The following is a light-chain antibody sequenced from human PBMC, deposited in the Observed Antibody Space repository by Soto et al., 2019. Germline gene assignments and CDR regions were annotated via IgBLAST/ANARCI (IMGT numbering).Light chain of an antibody. CDR2: EGS. CDR1: SSDVGSSNL. CDR3: CSFADSSTFYV. V-gene: IGLV2-23*01. Sequence: QSVLTQPASVSGSPGQSITISCTGTSSDVGSSNLVSWYQQHPGKAPKLIIYEGSRRPSGVSGRFSGSKSGNTASLTISGLQAEDEADYYCCSFADSSTFYVFGTGTKLTVL. J-gene: IGLJ1*01.